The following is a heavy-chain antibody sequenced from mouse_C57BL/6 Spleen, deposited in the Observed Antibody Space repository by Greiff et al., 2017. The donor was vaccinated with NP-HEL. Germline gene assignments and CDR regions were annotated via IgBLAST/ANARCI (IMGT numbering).Heavy chain of an antibody. CDR2: IYPGSGST. J-gene: IGHJ4*01. Sequence: VQLQQPGAELVKPGASVKMSCKASGYTFTSYWITWVKQRPGQGLEWIGDIYPGSGSTNYNEKFKSKATLTVDTSSSTAYMQLSSLTSEDSAVYYCARRIGDYGYAMDYWGQGTSVTVSS. CDR1: GYTFTSYW. CDR3: ARRIGDYGYAMDY. V-gene: IGHV1-55*01. D-gene: IGHD2-4*01.